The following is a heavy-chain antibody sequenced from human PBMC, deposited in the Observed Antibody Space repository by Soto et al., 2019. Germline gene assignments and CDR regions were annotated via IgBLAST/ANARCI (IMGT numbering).Heavy chain of an antibody. CDR1: GGSISSSSYY. V-gene: IGHV4-39*07. D-gene: IGHD3-9*01. Sequence: SETLSLTCTVSGGSISSSSYYWGWIRQPPGKGLEWIGYIYYSGSAYYNPSLKSRVAISIDTSKNQFSLNLRSVTAADTAIYYCARRVAMTDNFEGNWLDPWGQGTLVTVSS. CDR3: ARRVAMTDNFEGNWLDP. CDR2: IYYSGSA. J-gene: IGHJ5*02.